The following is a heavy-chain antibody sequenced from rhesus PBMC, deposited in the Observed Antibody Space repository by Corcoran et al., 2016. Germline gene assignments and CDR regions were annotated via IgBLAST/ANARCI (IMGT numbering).Heavy chain of an antibody. Sequence: QVQLQESGPGLVKPLETLSLTCAVSGGSISSKHWSWIRRLPGKGLEWIGYIYGSGSSTTSNPSLKSRVTLSVDPSKNQFSLRLGSVTAADTAVYYCARWGESPHYNGLDSRGQGVVVTVSS. V-gene: IGHV4S11*01. D-gene: IGHD3-34*01. CDR1: GGSISSKH. J-gene: IGHJ6*01. CDR3: ARWGESPHYNGLDS. CDR2: IYGSGSST.